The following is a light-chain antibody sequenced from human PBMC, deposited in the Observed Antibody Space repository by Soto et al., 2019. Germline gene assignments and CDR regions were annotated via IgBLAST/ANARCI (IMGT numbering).Light chain of an antibody. CDR1: QTISSW. J-gene: IGKJ1*01. CDR2: KAS. V-gene: IGKV1-5*03. Sequence: DIQMTLTHSTLSGSVGDSVAITFRPSQTISSWLAWYQQKPGKAPKLLIYKASTLKSGVPSRFSGSGSGTEFTLTISSLQPDDFATYYCQQYNYYRTFGQGTKVDIK. CDR3: QQYNYYRT.